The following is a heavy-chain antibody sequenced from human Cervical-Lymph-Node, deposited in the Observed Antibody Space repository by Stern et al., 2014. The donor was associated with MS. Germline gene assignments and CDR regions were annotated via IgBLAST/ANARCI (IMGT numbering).Heavy chain of an antibody. J-gene: IGHJ4*02. CDR3: ARDVGYYDNSGPIYYFDY. D-gene: IGHD3-22*01. V-gene: IGHV3-21*02. CDR1: GFTFNSYS. Sequence: EVQLVESGGGLVKPGGSLRLSCAASGFTFNSYSMNWVRQAPGKGLEWVSSITSSSNYIYYADSVKGRFTISRDNAKNSLYLQMNSLRAEDTAVYYCARDVGYYDNSGPIYYFDYWGQGTLVTVSS. CDR2: ITSSSNYI.